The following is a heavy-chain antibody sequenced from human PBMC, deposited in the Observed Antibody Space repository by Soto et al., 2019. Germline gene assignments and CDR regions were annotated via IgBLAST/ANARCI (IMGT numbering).Heavy chain of an antibody. Sequence: EVQLLESGGGLVQPGVSLRLSCAASGFTFSSYAMSWVRQAPGGGLEWVSVISGSDDSTYYADSVKGRFTISRDNSKNTLYLQLHSLSAGDTAVYYCAKRSSSSTFDYWGQGTLVTVSS. D-gene: IGHD6-6*01. CDR3: AKRSSSSTFDY. J-gene: IGHJ4*02. V-gene: IGHV3-23*01. CDR1: GFTFSSYA. CDR2: ISGSDDST.